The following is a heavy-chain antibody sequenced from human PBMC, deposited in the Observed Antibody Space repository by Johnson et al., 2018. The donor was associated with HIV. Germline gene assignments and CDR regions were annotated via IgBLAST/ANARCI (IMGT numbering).Heavy chain of an antibody. Sequence: VQLVESGGGLVQPGGSLRLSCAASGFTFSSYDMHWVRQAPGKGLEWVSGLNWNGGSTGYADSVTGRFTISRDNSKNTLYLQMNSLKTEDTAVYYCTTAGGRDTIFGVANDAFDIWGQGTMVTVSS. CDR2: LNWNGGST. CDR3: TTAGGRDTIFGVANDAFDI. J-gene: IGHJ3*02. V-gene: IGHV3-23*04. CDR1: GFTFSSYD. D-gene: IGHD3-3*01.